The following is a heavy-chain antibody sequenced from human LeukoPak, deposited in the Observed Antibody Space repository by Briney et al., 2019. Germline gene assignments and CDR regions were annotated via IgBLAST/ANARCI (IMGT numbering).Heavy chain of an antibody. J-gene: IGHJ4*02. D-gene: IGHD5-18*01. CDR3: ARDHRTRYSYTTYYFDY. Sequence: PGRSLRLSCAASGFTFSSYAMHWVRQAPGKGLKWVAVISYDGSNKYYADSVKGRFTISRDNSKNTLYLQMNSLRAEDTAVYYCARDHRTRYSYTTYYFDYWGQGTLVTVSS. CDR2: ISYDGSNK. CDR1: GFTFSSYA. V-gene: IGHV3-30-3*01.